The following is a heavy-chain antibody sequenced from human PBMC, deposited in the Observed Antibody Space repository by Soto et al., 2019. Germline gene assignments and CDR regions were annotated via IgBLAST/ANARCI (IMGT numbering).Heavy chain of an antibody. CDR2: IYHSGST. CDR1: CGSISSGGYS. CDR3: ARVPGP. J-gene: IGHJ5*02. Sequence: LSLTCAVSCGSISSGGYSWSWIRQPPGKGLEWIGYIYHSGSTYYNPSLKSRVTISVDRSKNQFSLKLSSVTAADTAVYYCARVPGPWGQGTLVTVSS. D-gene: IGHD7-27*01. V-gene: IGHV4-30-2*01.